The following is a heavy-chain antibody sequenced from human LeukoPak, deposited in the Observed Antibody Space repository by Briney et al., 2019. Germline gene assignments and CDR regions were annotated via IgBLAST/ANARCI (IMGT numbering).Heavy chain of an antibody. CDR2: IYYSGST. Sequence: SETLSLTCTVSGGSISSSSYYWGWIRQPPGKGLEWIGSIYYSGSTYYNPSLKSRVTISVDTSKNQFSLKLSSVTAADTAVYYCARDSFDWLSSGDFVYWFDPWGQGTLVTVSS. CDR1: GGSISSSSYY. CDR3: ARDSFDWLSSGDFVYWFDP. V-gene: IGHV4-39*07. D-gene: IGHD3-9*01. J-gene: IGHJ5*02.